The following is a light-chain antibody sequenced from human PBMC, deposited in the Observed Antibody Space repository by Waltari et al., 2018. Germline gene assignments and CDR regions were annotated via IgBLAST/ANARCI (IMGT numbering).Light chain of an antibody. Sequence: SYALTQAPSLSVSPGQTASISCSGDTLHYKYVYWYQQKAGQSPVLVIYQDTKRPSGIPERFSGSNSGNTATLTITGTQVMDEADYYCQVWDSSSVTFGAGTKVTVL. CDR3: QVWDSSSVT. CDR1: TLHYKY. CDR2: QDT. V-gene: IGLV3-1*01. J-gene: IGLJ2*01.